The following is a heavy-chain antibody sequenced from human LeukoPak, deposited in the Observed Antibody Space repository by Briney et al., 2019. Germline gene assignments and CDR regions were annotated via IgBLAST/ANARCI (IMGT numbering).Heavy chain of an antibody. D-gene: IGHD6-19*01. CDR1: GYTFTSYG. CDR3: ARAAGVAVAPVDY. CDR2: ISAYNGNT. V-gene: IGHV1-18*01. J-gene: IGHJ4*02. Sequence: ASVKVSCKASGYTFTSYGVSWVRQAPGQGLEWMGWISAYNGNTNYAQKLQGRVTMTTDTSTNTAYMELGSLRSDDTAVYYCARAAGVAVAPVDYWGQGTLVTVSS.